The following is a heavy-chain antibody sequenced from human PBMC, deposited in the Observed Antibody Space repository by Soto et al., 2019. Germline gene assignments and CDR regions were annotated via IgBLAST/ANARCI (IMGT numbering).Heavy chain of an antibody. J-gene: IGHJ6*03. D-gene: IGHD5-12*01. CDR2: ISSSSSYI. Sequence: EVQLVESGGGLVKPGGSLRLSCAASGFTFSSYSMNWVRQAPGKGLEWVSSISSSSSYIYYEDSVKGRFTISRDNAKNSLYLQMKSLRAEDTAVYYCARDVEDIVATINDYYYYMDVWGKGTTVTVSS. CDR1: GFTFSSYS. V-gene: IGHV3-21*01. CDR3: ARDVEDIVATINDYYYYMDV.